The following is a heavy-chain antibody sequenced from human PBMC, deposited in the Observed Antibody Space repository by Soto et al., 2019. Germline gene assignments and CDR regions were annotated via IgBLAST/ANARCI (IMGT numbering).Heavy chain of an antibody. CDR1: GGSISSSSYY. V-gene: IGHV4-39*01. Sequence: PSETLSLTCTVSGGSISSSSYYWGWIRQPPGKGLEWIGSIYYSGSTYYNPSLKSPVTISVDTSKNQFSLKLSSVTAADTAVYYCARRAGGSSRGIAAAGKLFDYWGQGTLVTVSS. D-gene: IGHD6-13*01. CDR2: IYYSGST. J-gene: IGHJ4*02. CDR3: ARRAGGSSRGIAAAGKLFDY.